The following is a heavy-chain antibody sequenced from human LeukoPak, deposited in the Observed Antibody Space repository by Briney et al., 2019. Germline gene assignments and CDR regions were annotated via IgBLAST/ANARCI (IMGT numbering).Heavy chain of an antibody. Sequence: GRSLRLSCAASGFTFSSYGMHWVRQAPGKGLEWVAVISYDGSNKYYADSVKGRFTISRDNSKNTLYLQMNSLGAEDTAVYYCASPPYCSGGSCHDYWGQGTLVTVSS. J-gene: IGHJ4*02. V-gene: IGHV3-30*03. D-gene: IGHD2-15*01. CDR3: ASPPYCSGGSCHDY. CDR1: GFTFSSYG. CDR2: ISYDGSNK.